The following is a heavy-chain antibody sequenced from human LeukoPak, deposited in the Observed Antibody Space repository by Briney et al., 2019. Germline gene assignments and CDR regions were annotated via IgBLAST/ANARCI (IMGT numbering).Heavy chain of an antibody. CDR2: ITSPVGRM. D-gene: IGHD6-19*01. J-gene: IGHJ4*02. Sequence: GESLRLSCAASGFTFSTYSMNWVRQAPGKGLEWVSSITSPVGRMYYADSLKGRITISRDNARSTLYLQMNSLRAEDTAVYYCATDGRSSGWYGFDYWGQGILVTVSS. V-gene: IGHV3-21*01. CDR3: ATDGRSSGWYGFDY. CDR1: GFTFSTYS.